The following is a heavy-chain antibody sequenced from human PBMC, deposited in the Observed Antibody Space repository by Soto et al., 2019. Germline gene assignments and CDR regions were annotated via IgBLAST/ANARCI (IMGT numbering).Heavy chain of an antibody. CDR2: IYPGDSDT. CDR1: GYSFTSYW. Sequence: GESLKISCKGSGYSFTSYWIGWVLQMPGKGLEWMGIIYPGDSDTRYSPSFQGQVTISADKSISTAYLQWSSLKASDTAMYYCARHVNNPRERMDVWGQGTTVTVSS. CDR3: ARHVNNPRERMDV. D-gene: IGHD1-20*01. J-gene: IGHJ6*02. V-gene: IGHV5-51*01.